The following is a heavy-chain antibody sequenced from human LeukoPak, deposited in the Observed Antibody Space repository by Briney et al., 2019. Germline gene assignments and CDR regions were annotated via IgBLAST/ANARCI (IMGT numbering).Heavy chain of an antibody. CDR2: INPNSGGT. D-gene: IGHD1-26*01. Sequence: ASVKVSCKASGYTFTGYYMHWVRQAPGQGLEWMGWINPNSGGTNYAQKFQGWVTMTRDTSISTAYMELSRLRSDDTAVYYCARDVGITEAWFDPWGQGTLVTVSS. V-gene: IGHV1-2*04. CDR1: GYTFTGYY. J-gene: IGHJ5*02. CDR3: ARDVGITEAWFDP.